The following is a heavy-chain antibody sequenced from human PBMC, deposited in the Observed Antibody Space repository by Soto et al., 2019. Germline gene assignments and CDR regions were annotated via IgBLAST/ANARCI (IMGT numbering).Heavy chain of an antibody. V-gene: IGHV3-21*01. D-gene: IGHD2-2*01. CDR2: VTSSGSYI. CDR1: GPTFSSYG. CDR3: ARDESAGSSTSN. J-gene: IGHJ4*02. Sequence: EVQLVESGGGLVKPGGSLRLSCIASGPTFSSYGMNWIRQAPGKGLEWVSSVTSSGSYIHYADSVQGRFTVSRDNAKNSMYLQMNSLRVEDTALYFCARDESAGSSTSNWGQGTLVTVSS.